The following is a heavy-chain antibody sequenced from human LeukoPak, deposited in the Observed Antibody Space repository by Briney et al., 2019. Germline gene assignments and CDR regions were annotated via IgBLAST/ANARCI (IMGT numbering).Heavy chain of an antibody. J-gene: IGHJ4*02. Sequence: SETLSLTCTVSGGSFSSGDYYWSWIRQSPGKGLEWIGFTYYSGSTHYNPSLKSRVTISADTSRNQFSLNVSSVTAADTAVYYCASSMVRGVPYFSNFWGQGTLVTVSS. V-gene: IGHV4-30-4*01. CDR3: ASSMVRGVPYFSNF. CDR1: GGSFSSGDYY. D-gene: IGHD3-10*01. CDR2: TYYSGST.